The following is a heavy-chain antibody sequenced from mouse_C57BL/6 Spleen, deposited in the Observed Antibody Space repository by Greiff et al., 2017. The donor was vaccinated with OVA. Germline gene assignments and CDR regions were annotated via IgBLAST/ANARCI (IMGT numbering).Heavy chain of an antibody. CDR2: IDPEDGET. CDR1: GFNIKDYY. CDR3: ARVLITTDFDY. Sequence: VQLQQSGAELVKPGASGEGAWTASGFNIKDYYTHPVKQHTEQVPAVICSIDPEDGETKYAPKFQGKATITADTSSNTAYLQLSSLTSEDTAVYYCARVLITTDFDYWGQGTTLTVSS. V-gene: IGHV14-2*01. J-gene: IGHJ2*01. D-gene: IGHD1-1*01.